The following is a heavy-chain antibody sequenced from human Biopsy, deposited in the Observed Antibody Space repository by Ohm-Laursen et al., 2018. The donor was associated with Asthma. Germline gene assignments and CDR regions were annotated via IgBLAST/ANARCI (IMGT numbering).Heavy chain of an antibody. CDR2: MYHSGSP. D-gene: IGHD3-22*01. J-gene: IGHJ4*02. CDR3: VRHQYSSSWSTFDY. Sequence: SDTLSLTCTVSGGSITSSSYYWGWIRQPPGKGMEWIGWMYHSGSPYYHPSLKDRATISVDSSKNQLSLKMRLVTAADTAVYFCVRHQYSSSWSTFDYWGQGAPVTVSS. V-gene: IGHV4-39*01. CDR1: GGSITSSSYY.